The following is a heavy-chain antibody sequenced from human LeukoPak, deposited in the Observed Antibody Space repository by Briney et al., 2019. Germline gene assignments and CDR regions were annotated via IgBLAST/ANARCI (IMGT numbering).Heavy chain of an antibody. CDR3: ARVAPVGAPTQTFDY. D-gene: IGHD1-26*01. V-gene: IGHV4-30-4*01. Sequence: PSETLSLTCTVSGGSISSGDYYWSWIRQPPGKGLEWIGYIYYSGSTYYNPSLKSRVTISVDTSKNQFSLKLSSVTAADTAVYYCARVAPVGAPTQTFDYWGQGTLVTVSS. J-gene: IGHJ4*02. CDR2: IYYSGST. CDR1: GGSISSGDYY.